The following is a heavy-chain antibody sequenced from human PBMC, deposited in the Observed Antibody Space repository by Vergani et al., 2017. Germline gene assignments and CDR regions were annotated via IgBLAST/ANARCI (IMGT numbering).Heavy chain of an antibody. J-gene: IGHJ4*02. V-gene: IGHV3-21*01. CDR1: GFPFSGSY. CDR2: ISSSSNYI. CDR3: AREMSNEGFDY. Sequence: EVQLVESGGGLLKPGESLRLSCAVSGFPFSGSYMTWVRQAPGKGLEWVSSISSSSNYIYYADSVKGRFTISRDNAKNSLFLQMSSLKVEDTGVYYCAREMSNEGFDYWGQGTRVTVS. D-gene: IGHD4-11*01.